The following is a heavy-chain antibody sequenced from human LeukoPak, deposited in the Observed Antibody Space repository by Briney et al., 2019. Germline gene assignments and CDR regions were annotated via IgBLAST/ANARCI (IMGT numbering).Heavy chain of an antibody. V-gene: IGHV3-48*03. CDR3: AREFRYCSGTSCPGTFDI. J-gene: IGHJ3*02. CDR1: GFTFSSYE. D-gene: IGHD2-2*01. Sequence: GGSLRLSCVASGFTFSSYEMHWVRQAPGKGLEWLSYTSSSGSIIYADSVKGRFTVSRDNVKDSMYLQMNSLRGEDTAVYYCAREFRYCSGTSCPGTFDIWGQGTMVTVSS. CDR2: TSSSGSII.